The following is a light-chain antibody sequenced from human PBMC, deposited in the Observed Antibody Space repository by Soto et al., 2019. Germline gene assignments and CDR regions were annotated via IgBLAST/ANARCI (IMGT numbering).Light chain of an antibody. CDR2: GAS. Sequence: EIVMTQSPATLSVSPGERATLSCRASQSVSSNLAWYQQKPGQAPRLLIYGASTRATGIPATFSGSGSGTEFTLTISSLQSEDFAVYYCQQYNNWPRTFGQGTKVAI. V-gene: IGKV3-15*01. CDR3: QQYNNWPRT. CDR1: QSVSSN. J-gene: IGKJ1*01.